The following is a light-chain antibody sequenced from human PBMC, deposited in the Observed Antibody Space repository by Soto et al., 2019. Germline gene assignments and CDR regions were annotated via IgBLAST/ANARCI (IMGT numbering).Light chain of an antibody. CDR3: QQYGKLPPYS. CDR1: QSVSRSL. V-gene: IGKV3-20*01. J-gene: IGKJ2*03. Sequence: EIVLTQSPGTLSLSPGERATLSCRASQSVSRSLLACYQQKPGQAPRLLIYGASTSATGIADRFSGSGSRTDFTLTISRLEPEDFAVYCCQQYGKLPPYSFGKGTKLAIK. CDR2: GAS.